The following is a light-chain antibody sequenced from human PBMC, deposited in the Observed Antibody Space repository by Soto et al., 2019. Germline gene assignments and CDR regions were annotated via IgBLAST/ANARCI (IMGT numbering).Light chain of an antibody. CDR2: DVS. Sequence: SSLTQPASLSGSPGQSIAISCTGNNSDVGGYSYVSWYQQQPGKAPKLVISDVSNRPSGVSDRFSGSKSGNTASLTISGLQTEDEADYYCASYTTSSTYVFGTGTKVTVL. J-gene: IGLJ1*01. CDR3: ASYTTSSTYV. V-gene: IGLV2-14*01. CDR1: NSDVGGYSY.